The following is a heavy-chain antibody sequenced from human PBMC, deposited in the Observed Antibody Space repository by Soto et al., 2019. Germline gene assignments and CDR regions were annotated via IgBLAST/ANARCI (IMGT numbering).Heavy chain of an antibody. V-gene: IGHV1-8*01. Sequence: ASVKVSCKASGYTFTNNDVSWVRQATGQGLEWMGWMNPGSGDTGYAQKFQGRVTMTRDISIATAYMELTSLTTEDTAIYYCARMESFGSLNWFDPWGQGTLVTVSS. D-gene: IGHD5-18*01. CDR2: MNPGSGDT. J-gene: IGHJ5*02. CDR1: GYTFTNND. CDR3: ARMESFGSLNWFDP.